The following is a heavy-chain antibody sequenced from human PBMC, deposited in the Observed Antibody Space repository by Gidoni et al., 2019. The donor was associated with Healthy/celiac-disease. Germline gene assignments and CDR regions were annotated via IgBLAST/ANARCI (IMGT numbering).Heavy chain of an antibody. CDR2: IYHSGST. J-gene: IGHJ5*02. Sequence: QVQLQESGPGLVKPSVTLSPTCAVSGACISSSNWWSWVRQPPGKGLEWIGEIYHSGSTNYNPSLKSRVTISVDKSKNQFSLKLSSVTAADTAVYYCARVWFGELSENWFDPWGQGTLVTVSS. V-gene: IGHV4-4*02. D-gene: IGHD3-10*01. CDR3: ARVWFGELSENWFDP. CDR1: GACISSSNW.